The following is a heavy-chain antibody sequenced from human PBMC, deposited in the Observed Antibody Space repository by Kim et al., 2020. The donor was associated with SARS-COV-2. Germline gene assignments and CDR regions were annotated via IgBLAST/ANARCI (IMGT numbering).Heavy chain of an antibody. Sequence: GGSLRLSCAASGFTFSSRAMSWVRQAPGKGPERVASVNNGGNAYYADSVKGRFTVSRDITRDTLYLQMNRLRAEDTALYFCAKAHPSSGWPAFDSWGQGT. V-gene: IGHV3-23*01. D-gene: IGHD6-19*01. J-gene: IGHJ4*02. CDR3: AKAHPSSGWPAFDS. CDR2: VNNGGNA. CDR1: GFTFSSRA.